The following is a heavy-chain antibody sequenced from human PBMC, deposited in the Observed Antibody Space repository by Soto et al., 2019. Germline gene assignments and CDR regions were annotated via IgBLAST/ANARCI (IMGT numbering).Heavy chain of an antibody. CDR1: GYTFTSYD. CDR3: ARGIWATIDGDEPPDYYYRMDV. CDR2: MNPNSGNT. D-gene: IGHD4-17*01. V-gene: IGHV1-8*01. Sequence: QVQLVQSGAEVKKPGASVKVSCKASGYTFTSYDINWVRQATGQGLEWMGWMNPNSGNTGYAQKFQGRVTMTRNTSISTAYMELSSLRSEDTAEYYCARGIWATIDGDEPPDYYYRMDVWGQGTTVTVSS. J-gene: IGHJ6*02.